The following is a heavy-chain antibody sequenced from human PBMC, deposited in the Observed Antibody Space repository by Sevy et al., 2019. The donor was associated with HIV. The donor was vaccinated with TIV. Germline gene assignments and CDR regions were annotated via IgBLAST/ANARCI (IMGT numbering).Heavy chain of an antibody. D-gene: IGHD6-19*01. CDR1: GGSFSSSSYY. CDR3: AGRIAVAAFDY. CDR2: IYTSGST. J-gene: IGHJ4*02. V-gene: IGHV4-61*02. Sequence: SETLSLTCTVSGGSFSSSSYYWNWIRQPAGRGLEWIGRIYTSGSTNYNPSLKSRVTISVDTSKNQFSLKLSSVTAAVTAVYYCAGRIAVAAFDYWGQGNLVTVSS.